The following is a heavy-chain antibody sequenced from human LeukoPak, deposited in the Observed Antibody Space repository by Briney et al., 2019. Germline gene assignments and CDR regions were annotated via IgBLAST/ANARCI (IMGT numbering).Heavy chain of an antibody. D-gene: IGHD3-10*01. V-gene: IGHV3-21*01. J-gene: IGHJ4*02. Sequence: GGALRLSRVASGYSSSSYNMFWVCQAPGKGLEWVSSISRSASNVYCADSVKGRFTISRDNAKNSFYLQMNSLRAEDTAVFYCARAPEEFGATYFDYWGQRTLVSVSS. CDR2: ISRSASNV. CDR3: ARAPEEFGATYFDY. CDR1: GYSSSSYN.